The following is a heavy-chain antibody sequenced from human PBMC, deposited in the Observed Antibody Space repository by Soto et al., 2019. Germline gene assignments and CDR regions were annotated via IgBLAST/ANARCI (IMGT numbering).Heavy chain of an antibody. J-gene: IGHJ5*02. CDR1: GGSFSGYY. Sequence: SETLSLTCAVYGGSFSGYYWSWIRQPPGKGLEWIGEISDSGSTSYNPSLKSRLTISVDTSKNQFSLNLRSVTAADTAVYYCARRDRSGFSYWLDTWGQGTLVTVSS. D-gene: IGHD3-22*01. CDR3: ARRDRSGFSYWLDT. CDR2: ISDSGST. V-gene: IGHV4-34*09.